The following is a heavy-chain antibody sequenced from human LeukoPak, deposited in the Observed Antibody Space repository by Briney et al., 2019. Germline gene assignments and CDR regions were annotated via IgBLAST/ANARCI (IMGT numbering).Heavy chain of an antibody. J-gene: IGHJ4*02. CDR3: AQLKLGTQDY. V-gene: IGHV3-21*01. CDR1: GFNFTAYG. D-gene: IGHD7-27*01. Sequence: PGGSLRLSCAAPGFNFTAYGMIWVRLAPGKGLEWVSSISASSDYTYYADSVTGRFTISRDNAKNSLYLQMNSLRAEDTAVYYCAQLKLGTQDYWGQGTLVTVSS. CDR2: ISASSDYT.